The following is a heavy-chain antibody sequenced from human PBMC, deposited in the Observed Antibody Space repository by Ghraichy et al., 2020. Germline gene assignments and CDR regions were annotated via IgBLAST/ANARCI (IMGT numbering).Heavy chain of an antibody. D-gene: IGHD3-10*01. J-gene: IGHJ2*01. CDR3: ARDGWVTMVRGIGYFDL. Sequence: SETLSLTCTVSGGSISSYYWSWIRQPAGKGLEWIGRIYTSGSTNYNPSLKSRVTMSVDTSKNQFSLKLSSVTAADTAVYYCARDGWVTMVRGIGYFDLWGRGTLVTVSS. CDR1: GGSISSYY. V-gene: IGHV4-4*07. CDR2: IYTSGST.